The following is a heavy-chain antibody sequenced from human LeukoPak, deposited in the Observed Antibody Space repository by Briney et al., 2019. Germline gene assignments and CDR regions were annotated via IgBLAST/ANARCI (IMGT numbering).Heavy chain of an antibody. Sequence: GGSLRLSCAASGFSFSTYCMHWVRQAPGKGPMWVSRICPDGTVTDYADSVKARFSISRDNARNTVYLQMNSLRAEDTAVYYCVRDFRSADYWGQGTLVTVSS. J-gene: IGHJ4*02. CDR1: GFSFSTYC. CDR2: ICPDGTVT. CDR3: VRDFRSADY. V-gene: IGHV3-74*01.